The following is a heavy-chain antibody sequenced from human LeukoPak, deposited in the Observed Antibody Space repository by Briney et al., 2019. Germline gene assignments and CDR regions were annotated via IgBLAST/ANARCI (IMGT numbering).Heavy chain of an antibody. Sequence: PGGSLRLSCAASGFTFSSYAMHWVRQAPGKGLEWVAVISYDGSNKYYADSVKGRFTISRDNSKNTLYLQMNSLRAEDTAVYYCARDIGGSSGWYYFDYWGQGTLVTVPS. J-gene: IGHJ4*02. V-gene: IGHV3-30-3*01. CDR2: ISYDGSNK. CDR3: ARDIGGSSGWYYFDY. CDR1: GFTFSSYA. D-gene: IGHD6-19*01.